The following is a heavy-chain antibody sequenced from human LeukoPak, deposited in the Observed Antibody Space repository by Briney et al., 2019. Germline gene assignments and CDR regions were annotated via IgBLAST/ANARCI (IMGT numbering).Heavy chain of an antibody. Sequence: ASVKVSCRVSGYSLTELSIHWVRQRPGEGLEWMGGFDRENGKTLYSRDFEGRVTMTDDASLATAYLHLSSLRSDDTAVYYCATGDYGGIYFDSWGQGTLLIVSS. CDR2: FDRENGKT. CDR1: GYSLTELS. J-gene: IGHJ4*02. CDR3: ATGDYGGIYFDS. V-gene: IGHV1-24*01. D-gene: IGHD4-23*01.